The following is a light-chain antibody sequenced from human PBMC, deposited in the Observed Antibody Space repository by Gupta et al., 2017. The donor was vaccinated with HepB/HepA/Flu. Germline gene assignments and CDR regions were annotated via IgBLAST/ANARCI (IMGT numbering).Light chain of an antibody. CDR2: WAS. V-gene: IGKV4-1*01. J-gene: IGKJ1*01. CDR3: QQDDTAPWT. CDR1: QSGLYNYNNKNN. Sequence: DIVITQAPGSLAVALGERGTMNCKSSQSGLYNYNNKNNIAWYQQKSGQPPKLLITWASTRESGVPDRFSGGGSGTDFTLAISSLQPEDVAVYYCQQDDTAPWTFGQGTKVEIK.